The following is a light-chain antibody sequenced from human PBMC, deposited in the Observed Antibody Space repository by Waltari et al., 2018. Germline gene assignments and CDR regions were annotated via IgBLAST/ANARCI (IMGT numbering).Light chain of an antibody. J-gene: IGKJ2*01. V-gene: IGKV3-15*01. Sequence: ETIMTQSPAILSVSPGETATLSCRASKSIGNNLAWYQQTPGQAPRLLIYVASSRGTGIPARFFDAGSGTDFTLTISSLQSEDFAVYYCQQYNEWPYTFGQGTKVDLK. CDR1: KSIGNN. CDR3: QQYNEWPYT. CDR2: VAS.